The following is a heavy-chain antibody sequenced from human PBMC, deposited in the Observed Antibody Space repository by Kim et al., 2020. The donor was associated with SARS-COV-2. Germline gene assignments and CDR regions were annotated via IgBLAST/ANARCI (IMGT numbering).Heavy chain of an antibody. CDR1: GGSISSYY. CDR2: IYYSGST. J-gene: IGHJ5*02. Sequence: SETLSLTCTVSGGSISSYYWSWIRQPPGKGLEWIGYIYYSGSTNYNPSLKSRVTISVDTSKNQFSLKLSSVTAADTAVYYCARGGQFTIFGVGRRKGGFDPWGQGTLVTVSS. CDR3: ARGGQFTIFGVGRRKGGFDP. V-gene: IGHV4-59*13. D-gene: IGHD3-3*01.